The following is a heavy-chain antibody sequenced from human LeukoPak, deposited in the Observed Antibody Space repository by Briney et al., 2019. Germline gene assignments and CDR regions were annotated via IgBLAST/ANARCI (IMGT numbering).Heavy chain of an antibody. CDR3: ARAEAIDY. D-gene: IGHD5-12*01. CDR1: GYTFSGYY. V-gene: IGHV1-2*02. CDR2: INPNTGGT. Sequence: ASVKVSCKASGYTFSGYYMHWVRQAPGQGLEWMGWINPNTGGTNYAQKFQGRVTMTRDTSISTAYMELSSLRSDDTAVYYCARAEAIDYWGQGTLVTVSS. J-gene: IGHJ4*02.